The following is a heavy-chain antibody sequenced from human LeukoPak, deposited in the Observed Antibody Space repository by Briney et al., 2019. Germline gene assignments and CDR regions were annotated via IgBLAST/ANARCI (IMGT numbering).Heavy chain of an antibody. CDR2: ISGSGGST. V-gene: IGHV3-23*01. J-gene: IGHJ4*02. D-gene: IGHD3-22*01. CDR1: GFTFSSYA. Sequence: PGGSLRLSCAASGFTFSSYAMSWVRQAPGKWLEWVSSISGSGGSTYYADSVKGRFTISRDNSKNTLYLQMNSLRAEDTAVYYCATTYYYDSSGYYPWFYFEYSGQGNLVTVSS. CDR3: ATTYYYDSSGYYPWFYFEY.